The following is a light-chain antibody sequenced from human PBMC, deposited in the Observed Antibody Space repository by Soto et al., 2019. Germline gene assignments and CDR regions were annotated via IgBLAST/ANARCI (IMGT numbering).Light chain of an antibody. Sequence: DIQMTRSPSSLSASVGDRVTITCRASQSVSIYLNWYQQKPGKAPKLLIYTTSSLQSEVPSRFSGSGSGTDFTLTISSLQPEDFATYYCQQSYTTPPAFGQGTKVEVK. CDR2: TTS. J-gene: IGKJ1*01. CDR3: QQSYTTPPA. CDR1: QSVSIY. V-gene: IGKV1-39*01.